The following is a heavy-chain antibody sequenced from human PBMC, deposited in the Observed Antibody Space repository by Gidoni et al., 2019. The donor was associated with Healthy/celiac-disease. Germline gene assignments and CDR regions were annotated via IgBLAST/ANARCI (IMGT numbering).Heavy chain of an antibody. V-gene: IGHV4-38-2*01. CDR3: ARGGDGYNR. Sequence: QVQLQESGPGLVKPSETLALTCAGSGYSISSGYYWGWIRQPPGKGLEWIGSIYHSGSTYYNPSLKSRVTISVDTSKNQFSLKLSSVTAADTAVYYCARGGDGYNRWGQGTLVTVSS. D-gene: IGHD5-12*01. CDR2: IYHSGST. CDR1: GYSISSGYY. J-gene: IGHJ4*02.